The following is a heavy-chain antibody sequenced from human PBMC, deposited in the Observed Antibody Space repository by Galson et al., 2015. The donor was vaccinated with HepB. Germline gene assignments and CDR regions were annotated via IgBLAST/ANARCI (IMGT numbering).Heavy chain of an antibody. D-gene: IGHD3-9*01. CDR3: ASGRPDNDILPYDYFAY. J-gene: IGHJ4*02. CDR1: GDTFNE. Sequence: SVKVSCKASGDTFNEISWVRQAPGQGLEWMGGIIPMFGVASYAQKFQGRVTITADKSTNTAYMEVSSLRSDDTAVYYCASGRPDNDILPYDYFAYWGQGTLVTVSP. CDR2: IIPMFGVA. V-gene: IGHV1-69*10.